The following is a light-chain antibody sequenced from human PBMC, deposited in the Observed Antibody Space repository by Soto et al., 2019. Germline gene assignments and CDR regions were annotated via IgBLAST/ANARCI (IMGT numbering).Light chain of an antibody. Sequence: DIQMTQSPSSLSASIGDRVTITCRASQDISNYLAWFQQKPGKAPKVLIYAASSLQSGAPSRFSGSGSGTEFTFTISSLQPEDVATYYCQKYNRAPRTFGQGTGVVIK. CDR3: QKYNRAPRT. CDR2: AAS. CDR1: QDISNY. V-gene: IGKV1-27*01. J-gene: IGKJ1*01.